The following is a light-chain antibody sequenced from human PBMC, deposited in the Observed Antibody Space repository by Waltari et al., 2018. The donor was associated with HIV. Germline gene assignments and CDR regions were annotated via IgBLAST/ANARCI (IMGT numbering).Light chain of an antibody. Sequence: EIVMTQSPAALSVSPGGRATLSCRASQSINGNLAWYQQKPGQAPRLLIYGASTRATGIPARFSGRGSGTEFTLTISSLQSEDFAVYYCQQYNNWPGFGPGTKVDIK. CDR3: QQYNNWPG. CDR1: QSINGN. CDR2: GAS. V-gene: IGKV3-15*01. J-gene: IGKJ3*01.